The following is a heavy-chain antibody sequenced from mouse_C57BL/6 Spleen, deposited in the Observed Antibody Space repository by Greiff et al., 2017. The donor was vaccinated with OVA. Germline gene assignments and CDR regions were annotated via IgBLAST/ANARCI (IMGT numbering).Heavy chain of an antibody. V-gene: IGHV3-1*01. Sequence: VQLKESGPGMVKPSQSLSLTCTVTGYSITSGYDWHWIRHFPGNKLEWMGYISYSGSTNYNPSLKSRISITHDTSKNHFFLKLNSVTTEDTATYYCATRRDWYFDVWGTGTTVTVSS. J-gene: IGHJ1*03. CDR3: ATRRDWYFDV. CDR1: GYSITSGYD. CDR2: ISYSGST.